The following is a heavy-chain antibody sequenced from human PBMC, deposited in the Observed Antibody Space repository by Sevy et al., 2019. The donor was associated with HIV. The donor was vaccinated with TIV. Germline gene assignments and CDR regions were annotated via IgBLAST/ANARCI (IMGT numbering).Heavy chain of an antibody. J-gene: IGHJ4*02. Sequence: GGSLRLSCAASGFTFSSYAMSWVRQAPGKGLEWVSAISGSGGSTYYADSVKGRFTISRDISKNTLYLQMNCLRAEDTVVDYGANVGTCLVVVIQYCFDYWGQGTLVTVSS. CDR1: GFTFSSYA. CDR3: ANVGTCLVVVIQYCFDY. D-gene: IGHD3-22*01. CDR2: ISGSGGST. V-gene: IGHV3-23*01.